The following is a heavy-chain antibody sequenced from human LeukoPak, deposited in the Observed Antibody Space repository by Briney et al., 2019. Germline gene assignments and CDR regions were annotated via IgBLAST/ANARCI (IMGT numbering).Heavy chain of an antibody. J-gene: IGHJ4*02. CDR1: GFSFSSCA. CDR2: ISGGADST. Sequence: GGSLRLSCAASGFSFSSCAMGWVRQAPGRGPDWVSSISGGADSTYYADSVKGRFTISRDNSKNTLYLQINSLRVEDTAIYYCVKAREYSGHDPVGEDWGQGALVTVSS. D-gene: IGHD5-12*01. CDR3: VKAREYSGHDPVGED. V-gene: IGHV3-23*01.